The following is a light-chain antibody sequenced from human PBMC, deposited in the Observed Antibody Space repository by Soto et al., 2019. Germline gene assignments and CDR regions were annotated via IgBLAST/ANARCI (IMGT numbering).Light chain of an antibody. V-gene: IGKV1-39*01. J-gene: IGKJ3*01. CDR3: QQSYSTLT. CDR1: QSISSY. CDR2: AAS. Sequence: DFVMTQSPDSLSASVGDRVTITCRASQSISSYLNWYQQKPGKAPKLLIYAASSLQSGVPSRFSGSGSGTDFTLTISSLQPEDFATYYCQQSYSTLTFGPGTKVDIK.